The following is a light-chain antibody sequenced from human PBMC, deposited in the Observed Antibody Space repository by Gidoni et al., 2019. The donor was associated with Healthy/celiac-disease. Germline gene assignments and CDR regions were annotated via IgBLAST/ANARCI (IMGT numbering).Light chain of an antibody. CDR3: QQSYSTPLT. V-gene: IGKV1-39*01. J-gene: IGKJ3*01. CDR1: QSISIY. Sequence: DIQMTQSPSSLSASVGDRVTITCRASQSISIYLNWYQQKPGKAPKLLIYAASSLQSEVPSRFSGSGSGTDFTLTISSLQPEDFATYYCQQSYSTPLTFGPGTKVDIK. CDR2: AAS.